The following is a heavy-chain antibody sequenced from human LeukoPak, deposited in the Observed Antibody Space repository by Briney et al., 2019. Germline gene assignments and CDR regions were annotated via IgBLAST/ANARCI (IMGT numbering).Heavy chain of an antibody. CDR2: IDKKDNFHAT. Sequence: GGSLRRSCAASGFTFSGCAIHWVRQSSGKGLEWVGHIDKKDNFHATAYAASVQGRLSISRDDSKNTAFLHMNSLKTEDMALYYCTRDSGTYNWLDPWGQGTLVTVSS. CDR1: GFTFSGCA. V-gene: IGHV3-73*01. J-gene: IGHJ5*02. D-gene: IGHD1-26*01. CDR3: TRDSGTYNWLDP.